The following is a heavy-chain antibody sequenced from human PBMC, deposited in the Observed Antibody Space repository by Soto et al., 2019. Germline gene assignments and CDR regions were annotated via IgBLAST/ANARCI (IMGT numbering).Heavy chain of an antibody. CDR2: IKTDGSDT. V-gene: IGHV3-74*01. D-gene: IGHD3-9*01. J-gene: IGHJ3*02. CDR3: ASPRQSDWAYDI. Sequence: EVQLVESGGGLVQPGGSLRLSCAASGFTFSSYWMHWVRQSPGKGLVWVSRIKTDGSDTHYADSVKGRFTISRDNAKNTLYLQMNSLRDEDTAVYYCASPRQSDWAYDIGCQGTMVIVSS. CDR1: GFTFSSYW.